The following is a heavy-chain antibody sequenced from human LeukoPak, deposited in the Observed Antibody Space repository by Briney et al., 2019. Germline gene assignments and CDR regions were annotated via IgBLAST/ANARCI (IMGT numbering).Heavy chain of an antibody. CDR3: ARGPYYYDSSGSEADY. CDR2: MNPNSGNT. Sequence: ASVKVSCKASGYTFTSYDINWVRQATGQGLEWMRWMNPNSGNTGYAQKFQGRVTMTRNTSISTAYMELSSLRSEDTAVYYCARGPYYYDSSGSEADYWGQGTLVTVSS. V-gene: IGHV1-8*01. J-gene: IGHJ4*02. D-gene: IGHD3-22*01. CDR1: GYTFTSYD.